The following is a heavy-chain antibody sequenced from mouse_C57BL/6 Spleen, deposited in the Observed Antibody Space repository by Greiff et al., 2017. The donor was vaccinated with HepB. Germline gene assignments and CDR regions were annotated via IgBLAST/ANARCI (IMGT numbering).Heavy chain of an antibody. D-gene: IGHD1-1*02. Sequence: VQLQQPGAELVMPGASVKLSCKASGYTFTSYWMHWVKQRPGQGLEWIGEIDPSDSYTNYNQKFKGKSTLTVDKSSSTAYMQLSSLTSEDSAVYYCARGHYGLYYFDYWGQGTTLTVSS. CDR1: GYTFTSYW. J-gene: IGHJ2*01. CDR3: ARGHYGLYYFDY. CDR2: IDPSDSYT. V-gene: IGHV1-69*01.